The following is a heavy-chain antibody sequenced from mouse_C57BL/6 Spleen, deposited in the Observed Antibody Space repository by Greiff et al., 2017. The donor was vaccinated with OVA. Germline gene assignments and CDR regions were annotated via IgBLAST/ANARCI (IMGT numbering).Heavy chain of an antibody. CDR1: GYTFTDYE. D-gene: IGHD1-1*01. CDR3: TRYYGSSWYFDV. V-gene: IGHV1-15*01. Sequence: QVQLQQSGAELVRPGASVTLSCKASGYTFTDYEMHWVKQTPVHGLEWIGAIDPETGGTAYNQKFKGKAILTADKSSSTAYMELRSLTSEDSAVYYCTRYYGSSWYFDVWGTGTTVTASS. CDR2: IDPETGGT. J-gene: IGHJ1*03.